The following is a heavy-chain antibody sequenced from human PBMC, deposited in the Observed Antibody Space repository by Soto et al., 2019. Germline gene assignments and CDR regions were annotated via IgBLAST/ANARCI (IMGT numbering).Heavy chain of an antibody. CDR2: TYYRSKWYI. CDR1: GDSVSSKNAA. D-gene: IGHD3-16*01. Sequence: QVQLQQSGPGLVKPSQTLSLTCAISGDSVSSKNAAWHWIRQSPSRGLEWLGRTYYRSKWYIEYAVSVKSRIVINRDTSKNHCSLQLNSVTPEDPAVYYCARWGSEGAVDYWGQRTLVTVST. J-gene: IGHJ4*02. CDR3: ARWGSEGAVDY. V-gene: IGHV6-1*01.